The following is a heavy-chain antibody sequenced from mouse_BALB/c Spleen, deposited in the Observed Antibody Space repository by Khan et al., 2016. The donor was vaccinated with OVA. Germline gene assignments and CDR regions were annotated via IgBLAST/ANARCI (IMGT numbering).Heavy chain of an antibody. CDR3: ARANWACCAY. Sequence: EVKLMESGGGLVQPGGSRKLSCAASGFSFSSFGMHWVRQAPEKGLEWVAYISSDSNTIYYVDTVKGRFTISRDNPKNTMFLQMPSLRSEEPTRYYCARANWACCAYWRQGTLVTVSA. D-gene: IGHD4-1*01. CDR2: ISSDSNTI. CDR1: GFSFSSFG. J-gene: IGHJ3*01. V-gene: IGHV5-17*02.